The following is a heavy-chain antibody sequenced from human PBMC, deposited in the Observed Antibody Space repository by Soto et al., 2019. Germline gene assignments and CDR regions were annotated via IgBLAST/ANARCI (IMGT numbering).Heavy chain of an antibody. D-gene: IGHD3-22*01. Sequence: HPGGSLRLSCAASGFTFSSYWMHWVRQAPGKGLVWVSRINSDGSSTSYADSVKGRFTISRDNAKNTLYLQMNSLRAEDTAVYYCARAPPKFDPHYDSSVVVRDYYYYGMDVWGQGTTVTVSS. CDR1: GFTFSSYW. V-gene: IGHV3-74*01. CDR3: ARAPPKFDPHYDSSVVVRDYYYYGMDV. J-gene: IGHJ6*02. CDR2: INSDGSST.